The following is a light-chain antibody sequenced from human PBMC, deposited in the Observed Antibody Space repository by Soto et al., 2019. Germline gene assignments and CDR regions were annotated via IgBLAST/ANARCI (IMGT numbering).Light chain of an antibody. J-gene: IGKJ4*01. CDR1: QSVSSY. CDR3: QQRSNRPLT. V-gene: IGKV3-11*01. Sequence: EIVLPKSPATLSLSPGERATLSCRASQSVSSYLAWYQQKPGQAPRLLIYDASNRATGIPARFSGSGSGTDFTLTISSLEPEDFAVYYCQQRSNRPLTFGGGTKVDIK. CDR2: DAS.